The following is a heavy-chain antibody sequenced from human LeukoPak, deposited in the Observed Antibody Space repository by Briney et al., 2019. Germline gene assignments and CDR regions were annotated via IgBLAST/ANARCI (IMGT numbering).Heavy chain of an antibody. CDR1: GFTFSTYA. CDR3: ARDYDTSGSYFDFFDY. J-gene: IGHJ4*02. Sequence: GGSLRLSCAASGFTFSTYAVHWVRQAPGKGLEWVAVISYDGSKRYYADSVKGRFTISRDDSKNAFLQMNSLRAEDTAVYYCARDYDTSGSYFDFFDYWGQGTLVTVSS. D-gene: IGHD3-22*01. CDR2: ISYDGSKR. V-gene: IGHV3-30-3*01.